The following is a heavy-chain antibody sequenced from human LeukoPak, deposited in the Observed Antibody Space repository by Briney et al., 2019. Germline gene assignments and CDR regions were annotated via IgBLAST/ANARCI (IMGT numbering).Heavy chain of an antibody. D-gene: IGHD6-19*01. CDR1: GFTFEDHA. V-gene: IGHV3-43*02. CDR3: AKDMQWLVPFPHY. CDR2: ISGDGVVT. J-gene: IGHJ4*02. Sequence: PGGSLRLSCAASGFTFEDHAMHWLRQPPGKGLEWVSLISGDGVVTYYADSVKGRFTISRDNSKSSLYLRINSLRTEDTALYYCAKDMQWLVPFPHYWGQGTLVTVSS.